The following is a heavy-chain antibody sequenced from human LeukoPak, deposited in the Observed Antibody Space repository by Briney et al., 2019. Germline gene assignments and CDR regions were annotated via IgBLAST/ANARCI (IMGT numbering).Heavy chain of an antibody. J-gene: IGHJ4*02. V-gene: IGHV3-21*01. Sequence: PGGSLRLSCAASGFTFSSYSMNWVRQAPGKGLEWVSSISSSSYIYYADSVKGRFTISRDNAKNSLYLQMNGLRAEDTAVYYCATRWGYDSSYGYWGQGTLVTVSS. D-gene: IGHD3-22*01. CDR2: ISSSSYI. CDR1: GFTFSSYS. CDR3: ATRWGYDSSYGY.